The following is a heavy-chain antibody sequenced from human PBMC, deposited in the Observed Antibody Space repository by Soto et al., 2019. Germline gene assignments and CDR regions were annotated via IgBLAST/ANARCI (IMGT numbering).Heavy chain of an antibody. V-gene: IGHV1-18*01. CDR1: GYTFSSYA. Sequence: QVQLVQSGAEVKKPGASVKVSCKASGYTFSSYAISWVRQAPGQGLEWMGWIITYNGNTNYAQKLQGRVTMTTDTPTTTAQMALRSLRSDDTAVYYCARTGPPVDYWGQGTLVTVSS. J-gene: IGHJ4*02. CDR2: IITYNGNT. CDR3: ARTGPPVDY.